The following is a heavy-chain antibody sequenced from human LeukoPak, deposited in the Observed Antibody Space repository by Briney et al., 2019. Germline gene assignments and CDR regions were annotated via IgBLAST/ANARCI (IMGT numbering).Heavy chain of an antibody. CDR1: GYTFTSYD. CDR2: MNPNSGNT. CDR3: ASHTYYYSSGSFAY. D-gene: IGHD3-10*01. V-gene: IGHV1-8*01. Sequence: ASVKVSCKTSGYTFTSYDINWVRQATGQGLEWMGWMNPNSGNTVYAQKFQGRVAMTRDTSISTAYMELSSLRSEDTAVYYCASHTYYYSSGSFAYWGQGTLVTVSS. J-gene: IGHJ4*02.